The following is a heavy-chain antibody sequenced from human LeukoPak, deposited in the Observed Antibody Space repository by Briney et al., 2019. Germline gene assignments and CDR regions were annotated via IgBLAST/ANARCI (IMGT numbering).Heavy chain of an antibody. CDR2: VSGGSENA. Sequence: GGSLRLSCIASGFTFTNFAMNWVRQAPGKGLEWVSAVSGGSENAHYADSVRGRFTISRDNAKNSLYLQMSSLRAEDTAVYYCAREDIAVPGGDYWGQGTLVTVSS. J-gene: IGHJ4*02. CDR3: AREDIAVPGGDY. V-gene: IGHV3-21*01. D-gene: IGHD6-19*01. CDR1: GFTFTNFA.